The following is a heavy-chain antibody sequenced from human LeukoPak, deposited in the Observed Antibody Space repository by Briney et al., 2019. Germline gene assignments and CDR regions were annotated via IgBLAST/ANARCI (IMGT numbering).Heavy chain of an antibody. D-gene: IGHD3-10*01. CDR2: INPSGGST. CDR1: GYTFTSYY. Sequence: ASVKVSCKASGYTFTSYYMHWVRQAPGQGLEWMGIINPSGGSTSYAQKFQGRVTMTRDTSTSTAYMELRSLRSDDTAVYYCARGGGSGSYSPIKFDYWGQGTLVTVSS. J-gene: IGHJ4*02. CDR3: ARGGGSGSYSPIKFDY. V-gene: IGHV1-46*01.